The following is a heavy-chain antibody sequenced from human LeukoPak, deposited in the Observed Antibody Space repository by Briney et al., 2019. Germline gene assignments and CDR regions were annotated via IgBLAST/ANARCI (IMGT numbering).Heavy chain of an antibody. CDR1: GFTFTSYA. Sequence: PGGSLRLSCAASGFTFTSYAMSWVRQAPGKGLEWVSAASGSGGSTFYADSVKGRFTISRDNSKNTLYLQMNSLRAEDTAVYYCARVGGRYSPLGYWGQGTLVTVSS. J-gene: IGHJ4*02. CDR3: ARVGGRYSPLGY. V-gene: IGHV3-23*01. D-gene: IGHD3-16*02. CDR2: ASGSGGST.